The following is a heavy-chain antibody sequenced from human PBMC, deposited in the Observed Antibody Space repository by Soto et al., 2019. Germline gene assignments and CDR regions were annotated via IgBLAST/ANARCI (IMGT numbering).Heavy chain of an antibody. J-gene: IGHJ4*02. CDR3: ARYSGKYQGPIDY. V-gene: IGHV3-30*03. CDR2: ISYDGSNK. CDR1: GFTFSHYG. D-gene: IGHD1-26*01. Sequence: QVQLVESGGGVVQPGRSLRLSCAASGFTFSHYGIHWVRQAPGKGLEWLAVISYDGSNKHYADSVKGRFTVSRDNSKNTLYLQMNSLRAEDTDLYFCARYSGKYQGPIDYWGQGTLVTVSS.